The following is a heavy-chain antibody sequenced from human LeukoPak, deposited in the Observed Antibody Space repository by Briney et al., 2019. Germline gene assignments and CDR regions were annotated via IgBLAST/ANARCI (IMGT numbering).Heavy chain of an antibody. CDR3: ARVSFSSGGCFDY. CDR1: GFTFSSYG. V-gene: IGHV3-48*04. J-gene: IGHJ4*02. Sequence: GGSLRLSCAASGFTFSSYGMSWVRQAPGKGLEWVSHISSRGSTIYYADSVKGRFTISRDNAKNSLYLQMNSLRAEDTAVYYCARVSFSSGGCFDYWGQGTLVTVSS. CDR2: ISSRGSTI. D-gene: IGHD2-15*01.